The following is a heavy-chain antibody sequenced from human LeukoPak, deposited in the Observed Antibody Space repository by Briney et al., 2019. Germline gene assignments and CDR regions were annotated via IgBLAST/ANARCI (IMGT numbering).Heavy chain of an antibody. D-gene: IGHD4-17*01. CDR2: ILYSGST. CDR3: ARGAYGDYPTPMYNWFDP. V-gene: IGHV4-39*07. CDR1: SGSISTSNYY. Sequence: SETLSLTCTVSSGSISTSNYYWGWVRQPPGKALEWIGNILYSGSTYYSPSLKSRVTISVDTSKNQFSLKLSSVTAADTAVYYCARGAYGDYPTPMYNWFDPWGQGTLVTVSS. J-gene: IGHJ5*02.